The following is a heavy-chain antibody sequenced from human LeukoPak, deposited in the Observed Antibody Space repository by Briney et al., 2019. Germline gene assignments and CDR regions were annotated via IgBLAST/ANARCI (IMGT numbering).Heavy chain of an antibody. V-gene: IGHV1-46*01. CDR3: ARPSSQGITMIVVAPFDY. Sequence: ASVKVSCKASGYTFTSYYMHWVRQAPGQGLEWMGIINPSGGSTSYAQKFQGRVTMTRDTSTSTVYMELSSLRSEDTAVYYCARPSSQGITMIVVAPFDYWGQGTLVTISS. J-gene: IGHJ4*02. D-gene: IGHD3-22*01. CDR1: GYTFTSYY. CDR2: INPSGGST.